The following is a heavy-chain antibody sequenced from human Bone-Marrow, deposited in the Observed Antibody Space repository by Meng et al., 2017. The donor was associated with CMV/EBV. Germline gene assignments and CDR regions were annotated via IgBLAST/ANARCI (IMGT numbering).Heavy chain of an antibody. D-gene: IGHD5-12*01. CDR2: ISSRSSYI. J-gene: IGHJ4*02. CDR3: ARDGGGYVVY. CDR1: GFTFSSYS. Sequence: EVQLVESGGXLVKPGGSXQLSCAASGFTFSSYSMNWVRQAPGKGLEWVSSISSRSSYIYYADSVKGRFTISSDNAKNSLSLQMNSLRAEDTAVYYCARDGGGYVVYWGQGTLVTVSS. V-gene: IGHV3-21*01.